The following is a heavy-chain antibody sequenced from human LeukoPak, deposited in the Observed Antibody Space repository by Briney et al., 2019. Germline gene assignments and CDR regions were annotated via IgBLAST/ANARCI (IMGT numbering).Heavy chain of an antibody. Sequence: SETLSLTCTVSGGSISSSSYYWGWIRQPPGKGLEWIGSIYYSGSTYYNPSLKSRVTISVDTSKNQFSLKLSSVTAADTAVYYCARYLLGCSGGSCYYYFDYWGQGTLVTVSS. CDR3: ARYLLGCSGGSCYYYFDY. V-gene: IGHV4-39*07. J-gene: IGHJ4*02. CDR1: GGSISSSSYY. CDR2: IYYSGST. D-gene: IGHD2-15*01.